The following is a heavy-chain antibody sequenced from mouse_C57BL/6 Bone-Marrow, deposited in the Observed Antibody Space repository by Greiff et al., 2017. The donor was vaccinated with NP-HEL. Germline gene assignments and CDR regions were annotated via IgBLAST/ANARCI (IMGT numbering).Heavy chain of an antibody. Sequence: VQLQQSGAELVRPGASVKLSCTASGFNIKDDYMHWVKQRPEQGLEWIGWIDPENGDTEYASKFQGKATITADTSSNTAYLQLSSLTSEDTAVYYCTTDYGSRHWGQGTTLTVSS. CDR2: IDPENGDT. CDR3: TTDYGSRH. J-gene: IGHJ2*01. D-gene: IGHD1-1*01. CDR1: GFNIKDDY. V-gene: IGHV14-4*01.